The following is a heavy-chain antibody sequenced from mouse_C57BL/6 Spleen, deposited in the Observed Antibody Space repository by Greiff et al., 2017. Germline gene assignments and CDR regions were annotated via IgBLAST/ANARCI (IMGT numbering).Heavy chain of an antibody. Sequence: EVQLQQSGPELVKPGASVKISCKASGYSFTGYYMHWVKQSSEKSLEWIGEINPSTGGTSYNQKFKGKATLTVDKSSSTAYMQLKSLTSEDSAVYYCARWGAMDYWGQGTSVTVSS. CDR1: GYSFTGYY. CDR3: ARWGAMDY. V-gene: IGHV1-43*01. J-gene: IGHJ4*01. CDR2: INPSTGGT.